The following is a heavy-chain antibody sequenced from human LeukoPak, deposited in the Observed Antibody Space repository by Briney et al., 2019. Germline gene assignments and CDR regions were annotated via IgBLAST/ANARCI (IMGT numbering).Heavy chain of an antibody. D-gene: IGHD3-16*01. J-gene: IGHJ5*02. CDR2: IYYSGST. CDR1: GGSFSGYY. V-gene: IGHV4-59*08. Sequence: SETLSLTCAVYGGSFSGYYWSWIRQPPGKGLEWIGYIYYSGSTNYNPSLKSRVTISVDTSKNQFSLKLSSVTAADTAVYYCARHWGNWFDPWGQGTLVTVSS. CDR3: ARHWGNWFDP.